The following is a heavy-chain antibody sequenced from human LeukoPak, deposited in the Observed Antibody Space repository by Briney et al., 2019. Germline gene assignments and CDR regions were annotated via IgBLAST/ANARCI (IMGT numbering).Heavy chain of an antibody. D-gene: IGHD3-22*01. CDR3: AGGGRYDSSGYYPSIDY. J-gene: IGHJ4*02. Sequence: QSGGSLRLSCAASGFTFSSYSINWVRQAPGKGLEWVSYISSSSSTVYYADSVKGRFTISRDNAKNSLYLQMNSLRDEDTAVYYCAGGGRYDSSGYYPSIDYWGQGTLVTVSS. V-gene: IGHV3-48*02. CDR1: GFTFSSYS. CDR2: ISSSSSTV.